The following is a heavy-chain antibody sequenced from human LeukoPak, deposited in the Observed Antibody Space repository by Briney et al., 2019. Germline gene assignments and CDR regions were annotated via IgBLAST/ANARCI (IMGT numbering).Heavy chain of an antibody. D-gene: IGHD1-26*01. CDR3: ARSGRGGSYYNGY. V-gene: IGHV4-59*01. J-gene: IGHJ4*02. CDR2: IYYSGST. Sequence: SETLSLTCTVSGGSISSYYWSWIRQPPGKGLEWIGYIYYSGSTNYNPSLKSRVTISVDTSKHQFSLKLSSVTAADTAVYYCARSGRGGSYYNGYWGQGTLVTVSS. CDR1: GGSISSYY.